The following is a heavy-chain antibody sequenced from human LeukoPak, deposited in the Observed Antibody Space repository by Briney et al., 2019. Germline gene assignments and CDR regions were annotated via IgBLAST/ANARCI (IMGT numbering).Heavy chain of an antibody. CDR1: GGSFSGYY. CDR3: ARCCNYGNCYGAFDM. J-gene: IGHJ3*02. V-gene: IGHV4-34*01. CDR2: INHSGST. D-gene: IGHD2-15*01. Sequence: SETLSLTCAVYGGSFSGYYWSWIRQPPGKGLEWIGEINHSGSTNYNPSLKSRVTISVDTSKNQFSLKLSSVTAADTAVYYCARCCNYGNCYGAFDMWGRGTMVTVSS.